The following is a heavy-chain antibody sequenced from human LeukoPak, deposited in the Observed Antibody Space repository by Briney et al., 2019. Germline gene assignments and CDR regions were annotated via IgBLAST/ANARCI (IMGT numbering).Heavy chain of an antibody. Sequence: VASVKVSRKASGYTFTGYYMHWVRQAPGQGLEWMGWINPNSGGTNYAQKFQGRVTMTRDTSISTAYMELSRLRSDDTAVYYCARVPIAAAGTLFDYWGQGTLVTVSS. V-gene: IGHV1-2*02. CDR1: GYTFTGYY. CDR2: INPNSGGT. D-gene: IGHD6-13*01. CDR3: ARVPIAAAGTLFDY. J-gene: IGHJ4*02.